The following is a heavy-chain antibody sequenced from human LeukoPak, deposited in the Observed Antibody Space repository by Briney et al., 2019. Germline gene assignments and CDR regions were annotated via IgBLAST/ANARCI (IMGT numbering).Heavy chain of an antibody. Sequence: GGSLRLSCAASGFTFSDYYMSWIRQAPGKGLEWVSYISSSGSTIYYADPVKGRFTISRDNAKNSLYLQMNSLRAEDTAVYYCAREKSGSNAAFDYWGQGTLVTVSS. CDR3: AREKSGSNAAFDY. V-gene: IGHV3-11*04. J-gene: IGHJ4*02. CDR1: GFTFSDYY. CDR2: ISSSGSTI. D-gene: IGHD1-26*01.